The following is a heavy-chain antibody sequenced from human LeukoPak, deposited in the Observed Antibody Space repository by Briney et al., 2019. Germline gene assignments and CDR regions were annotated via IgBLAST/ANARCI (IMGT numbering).Heavy chain of an antibody. V-gene: IGHV3-74*01. CDR2: INSDGSWT. J-gene: IGHJ4*02. CDR1: GNYW. D-gene: IGHD2/OR15-2a*01. Sequence: GGSLRLTCAASGNYWMHWVRQDSGKGLVWVSHINSDGSWTSYADSVKGRFTISKDNAKNTVYLQMNSLRAEDTAVYYCVSFYETYWGRGTLVTVSS. CDR3: VSFYETY.